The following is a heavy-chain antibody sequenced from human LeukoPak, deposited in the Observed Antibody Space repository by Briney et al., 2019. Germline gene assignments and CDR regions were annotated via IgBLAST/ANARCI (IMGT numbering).Heavy chain of an antibody. Sequence: PGGSLRLSCAASGFTFSSYGMHWVRQAPGKGLEWVAVIWYDGSNKYYADSVKGRFTISRDNARDTLYLQMNGLRAEDTAVYYCARVPVAFGAFDIWGQGTVVTVSS. J-gene: IGHJ3*02. CDR3: ARVPVAFGAFDI. CDR1: GFTFSSYG. CDR2: IWYDGSNK. D-gene: IGHD2-21*01. V-gene: IGHV3-33*01.